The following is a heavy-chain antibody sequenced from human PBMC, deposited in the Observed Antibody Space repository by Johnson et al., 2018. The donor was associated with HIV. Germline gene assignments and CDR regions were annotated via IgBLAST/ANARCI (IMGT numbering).Heavy chain of an antibody. J-gene: IGHJ3*02. CDR2: INWNGGST. CDR3: ARVTIFGVTKVDAFDI. Sequence: VQLVESGGGLVQPGRSLRLSCAASGFTFDDYAMHWVRQAPGKGLEWVSGINWNGGSTDYVDSVKGRFTISRYNAKNSLYLQMNSLRAEDTALYYCARVTIFGVTKVDAFDIWGQGTMVTVSS. D-gene: IGHD3-3*01. CDR1: GFTFDDYA. V-gene: IGHV3-20*04.